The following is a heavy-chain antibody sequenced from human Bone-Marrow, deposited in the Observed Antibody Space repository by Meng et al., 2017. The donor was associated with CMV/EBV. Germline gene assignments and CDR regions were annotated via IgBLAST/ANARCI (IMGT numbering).Heavy chain of an antibody. Sequence: GESLKISCVTSGFTFANYGLSWVRQCPGKGLEWVSGIGWGGQATGYADSVRGRFTISRDDAKNSLFLQMDSLRAEDTALYFCVRDFYFDNTGYYGLGPWGQGTPVTVPS. CDR1: GFTFANYG. D-gene: IGHD3-22*01. CDR2: IGWGGQAT. J-gene: IGHJ5*02. V-gene: IGHV3-20*04. CDR3: VRDFYFDNTGYYGLGP.